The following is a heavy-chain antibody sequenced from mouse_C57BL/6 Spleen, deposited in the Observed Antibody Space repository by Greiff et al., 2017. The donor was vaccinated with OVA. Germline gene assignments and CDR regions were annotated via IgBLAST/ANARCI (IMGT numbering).Heavy chain of an antibody. V-gene: IGHV1-12*01. CDR3: ARWVYYGSSYPYFDY. J-gene: IGHJ2*01. D-gene: IGHD1-1*01. CDR2: IYPGNGDT. CDR1: GYTFTSYN. Sequence: QVQLQQSGAELVRPGASVKMSCKASGYTFTSYNMHWVKQTPRQGLEWIGAIYPGNGDTSYNQKFKGKATLTAAKSSSTAYMQLSSLTSEDSTVYYCARWVYYGSSYPYFDYWGQGTTLTVSS.